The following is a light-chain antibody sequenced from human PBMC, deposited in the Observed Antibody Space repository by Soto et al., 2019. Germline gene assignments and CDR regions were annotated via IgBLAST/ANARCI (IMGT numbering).Light chain of an antibody. V-gene: IGKV3-11*01. CDR1: QSVRSC. CDR3: QQCSNWPLT. Sequence: IVLTQSPATLSLSPGERATLSCRASQSVRSCLAWYQQTPGQAPSLLLYDASNRATGIPARFSGSGSGTDFTLTVSNLEPEDFAVEYCQQCSNWPLTFGGGTQVEI. CDR2: DAS. J-gene: IGKJ4*01.